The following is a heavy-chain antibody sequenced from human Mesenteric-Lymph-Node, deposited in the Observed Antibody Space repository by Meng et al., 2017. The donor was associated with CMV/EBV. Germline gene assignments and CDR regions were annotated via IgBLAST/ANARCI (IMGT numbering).Heavy chain of an antibody. V-gene: IGHV1-8*02. Sequence: ASVKVSCKASGYTFTGYSMHWVRQAPGQGLEWMGWMNPNSGNTGYAQKFQGRVTMTRNTSISTAYMELSSLRSEDTAVYYCARAHSRHAAAISYWGQGTLVTVSS. J-gene: IGHJ4*02. CDR3: ARAHSRHAAAISY. CDR2: MNPNSGNT. CDR1: GYTFTGYS. D-gene: IGHD2-2*01.